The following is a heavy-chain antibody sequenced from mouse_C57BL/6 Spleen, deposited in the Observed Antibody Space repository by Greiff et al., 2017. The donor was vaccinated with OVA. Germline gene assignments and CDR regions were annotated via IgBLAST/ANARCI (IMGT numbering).Heavy chain of an antibody. V-gene: IGHV1-52*01. CDR3: ARWGDGRGFAD. CDR2: IAPSDGEP. J-gene: IGHJ3*01. D-gene: IGHD1-1*01. Sequence: QVQLQQPGAELVRPGSSVKLSCKASGYTFTSYWMHWVKQRPIQGLEWIGNIAPSDGEPNYNQKFKDKATLTVDKSSSTAYMQLSSLTSEDSAVYYCARWGDGRGFADWGQGTLVTVSA. CDR1: GYTFTSYW.